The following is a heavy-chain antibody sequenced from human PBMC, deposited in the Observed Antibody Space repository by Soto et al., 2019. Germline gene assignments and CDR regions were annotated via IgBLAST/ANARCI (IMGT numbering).Heavy chain of an antibody. CDR1: GGSFSGYY. J-gene: IGHJ4*02. CDR2: INHSGST. D-gene: IGHD1-1*01. CDR3: ARDKITGLFDY. V-gene: IGHV4-34*01. Sequence: QVQLQQWGAGLLKPSETLSLTCAVYGGSFSGYYWTWIRQPPGTGLEWIGEINHSGSTNYNPSLKRRVTLSVDPSTPPFSLKLTSVTAADTAAYYCARDKITGLFDYWGQGTLVTVSS.